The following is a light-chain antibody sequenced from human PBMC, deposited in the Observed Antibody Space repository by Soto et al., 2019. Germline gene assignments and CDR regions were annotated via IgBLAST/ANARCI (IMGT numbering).Light chain of an antibody. CDR2: AAS. V-gene: IGKV1-39*01. J-gene: IGKJ4*01. CDR1: QSISTY. CDR3: QQTDITLLT. Sequence: DIQMSQAPSSLSASVGDRVTITCRASQSISTYLNWYQQKPGKAPKLLIYAASSLQSGVPSRFSGSGSGTAFALTISSLQPEDFATYYCQQTDITLLTFGGGTKVEIK.